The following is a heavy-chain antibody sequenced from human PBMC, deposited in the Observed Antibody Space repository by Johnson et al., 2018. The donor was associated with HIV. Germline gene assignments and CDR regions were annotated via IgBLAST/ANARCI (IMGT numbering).Heavy chain of an antibody. Sequence: VQLVESGGGVVQPGRSLRLSCAASGFTSTNCARHWVRQAPGISYDGSNKYYADSVKGRFTISRDNSKNTLYLQMNSLRAEDTAVYYCARDKVDDAFDIWGQGTMVNVSS. CDR1: GFTSTNCA. CDR3: ARDKVDDAFDI. CDR2: ISYDGSNK. V-gene: IGHV3-30*01. J-gene: IGHJ3*02. D-gene: IGHD1-26*01.